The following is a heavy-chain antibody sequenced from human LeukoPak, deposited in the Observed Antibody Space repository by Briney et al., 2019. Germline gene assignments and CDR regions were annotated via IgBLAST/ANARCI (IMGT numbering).Heavy chain of an antibody. CDR2: NNPNSGVT. Sequence: ASVKVSCKASGYTFIGYYVHWMRQAPGQGLEWMGRNNPNSGVTNYAQKFQGRVTMTRDTSISTAYMELSSLNSDDTAVYYCARIPGGSVLRAFDYWGQGTLVTVSS. CDR1: GYTFIGYY. V-gene: IGHV1-2*06. D-gene: IGHD1-26*01. CDR3: ARIPGGSVLRAFDY. J-gene: IGHJ4*02.